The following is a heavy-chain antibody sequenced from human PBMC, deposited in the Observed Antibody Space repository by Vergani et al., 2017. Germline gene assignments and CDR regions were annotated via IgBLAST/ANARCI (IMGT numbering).Heavy chain of an antibody. CDR1: GFTFSTYS. D-gene: IGHD3-3*01. Sequence: QVQLVESGGGVVQPGRSLRLSCAASGFTFSTYSMHWVRQAPGKGLEWVAVIWYDGSKKYYGDSVKGRFTISRGNSKNTLYLQMNSLSAEDTAFYYCARDGDFWRACWASTNWFDPWGEGTLVTVSS. J-gene: IGHJ5*02. V-gene: IGHV3-33*01. CDR3: ARDGDFWRACWASTNWFDP. CDR2: IWYDGSKK.